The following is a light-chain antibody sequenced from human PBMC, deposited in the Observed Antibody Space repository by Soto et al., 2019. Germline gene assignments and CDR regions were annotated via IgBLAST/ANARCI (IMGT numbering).Light chain of an antibody. CDR2: DAS. V-gene: IGKV3-11*01. CDR3: QQRSDWPRT. J-gene: IGKJ2*01. Sequence: EIVLTQSPATLSLSPGERATLSCRASQSIYSYLAWYQQRPGQAPRIVIYDASSRATGIPARFSASGSGSDFTLTISSLEPEDFAVYYCQQRSDWPRTFGRGTKLEIK. CDR1: QSIYSY.